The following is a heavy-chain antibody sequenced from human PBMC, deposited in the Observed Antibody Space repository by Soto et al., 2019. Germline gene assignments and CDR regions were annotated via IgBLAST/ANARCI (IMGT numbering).Heavy chain of an antibody. J-gene: IGHJ4*02. CDR1: GDSISGSPYF. Sequence: QLQLQESGPGLVMPSETLSLTCTVSGDSISGSPYFWGWIRQPPGKRLEWIGSIFYDGYTVYSPSLQSRVPISVDTSKNQFSLRLTSVAAADPAIYFCARLQAAVPHYWGQGTLVTVSS. D-gene: IGHD6-13*01. CDR3: ARLQAAVPHY. V-gene: IGHV4-39*01. CDR2: IFYDGYT.